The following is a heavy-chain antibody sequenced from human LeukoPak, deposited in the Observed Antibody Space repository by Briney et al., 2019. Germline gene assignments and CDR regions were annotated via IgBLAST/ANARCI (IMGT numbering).Heavy chain of an antibody. CDR3: ARQVGDYTTDY. CDR2: VYPGDSDT. CDR1: GYSFTSYW. J-gene: IGHJ4*02. D-gene: IGHD4-17*01. V-gene: IGHV5-51*01. Sequence: GESLKMSCKGSGYSFTSYWIGWVRQMPGKGLECMGIVYPGDSDTRYSPSFQGQVTISADKSISTAYLQWSSLKASDTAMYYCARQVGDYTTDYWGQGTLVTVSS.